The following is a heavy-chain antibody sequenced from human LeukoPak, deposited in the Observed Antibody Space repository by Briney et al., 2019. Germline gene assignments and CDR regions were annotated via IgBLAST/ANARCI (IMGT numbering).Heavy chain of an antibody. Sequence: GVSLRLSSAASAFTFSSYAMIWLGQAPGNGLEWFSAISGSGGSTYYADSVKGRFTISRATSKDTMDLQRNSLTAEDTAVYYCAKDMVRGVIYAFDIWGQGTMVTVSS. CDR1: AFTFSSYA. D-gene: IGHD3-10*01. CDR2: ISGSGGST. J-gene: IGHJ3*02. CDR3: AKDMVRGVIYAFDI. V-gene: IGHV3-23*01.